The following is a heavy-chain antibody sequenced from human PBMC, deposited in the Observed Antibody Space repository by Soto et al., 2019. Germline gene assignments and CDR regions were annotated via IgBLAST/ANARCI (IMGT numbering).Heavy chain of an antibody. CDR3: AHYVSTSPAGWFDP. CDR2: IYWDDDK. D-gene: IGHD3-10*02. Sequence: QITLKESGPTLVKPTQTLTLTCTFSGLSLSTSGEAVGWIRQPPGKALEWLALIYWDDDKRYNPTLKTRLTTPKDTSKHQVVLTLTNMDPVDTATYYCAHYVSTSPAGWFDPWGQGILVTVSP. CDR1: GLSLSTSGEA. V-gene: IGHV2-5*02. J-gene: IGHJ5*02.